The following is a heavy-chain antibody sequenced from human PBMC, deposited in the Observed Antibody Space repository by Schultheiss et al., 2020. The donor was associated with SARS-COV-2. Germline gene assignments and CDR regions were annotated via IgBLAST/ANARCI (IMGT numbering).Heavy chain of an antibody. Sequence: GGSLRLSCAASGFTFSSYAMHWVRQAPGKGLEWVAVISYDGSNKYYADSVKGRFTISRDNSKNTLYLQMNSLRAEDTAVYYCARGAYYYDSSGRDAFDIWGQGTMVTVSS. V-gene: IGHV3-30*01. CDR3: ARGAYYYDSSGRDAFDI. D-gene: IGHD3-22*01. CDR1: GFTFSSYA. CDR2: ISYDGSNK. J-gene: IGHJ3*02.